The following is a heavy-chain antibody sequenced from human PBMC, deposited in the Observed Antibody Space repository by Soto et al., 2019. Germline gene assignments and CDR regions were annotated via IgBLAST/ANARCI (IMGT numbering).Heavy chain of an antibody. D-gene: IGHD3-16*01. CDR2: IYSGGST. CDR3: ARLPLIMGVDY. V-gene: IGHV3-53*01. Sequence: HPGGSLRLSCAASGFTVSSNYMSWVRQAPGKGLEWVSVIYSGGSTYYADSVKGRFTISRDNSKNTLYLQMNSLRAEDTAVYYCARLPLIMGVDYRGQGTLVTVSS. CDR1: GFTVSSNY. J-gene: IGHJ4*02.